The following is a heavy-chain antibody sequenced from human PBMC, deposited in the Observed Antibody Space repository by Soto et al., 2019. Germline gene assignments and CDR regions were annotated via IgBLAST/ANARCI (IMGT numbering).Heavy chain of an antibody. CDR3: ARDVALMATRNPHFYY. V-gene: IGHV3-48*02. CDR2: ISSSSSTI. CDR1: GFTFSSYS. J-gene: IGHJ4*02. Sequence: EVQLVESGGGLVQPGGSLRLSCAASGFTFSSYSMNWVRQAPGKGLEWVSYISSSSSTIYYADSVKGLFTISRDNAKNSLYLQMNSLRDEDTAVYYCARDVALMATRNPHFYYWGQGTLVTVSS. D-gene: IGHD5-12*01.